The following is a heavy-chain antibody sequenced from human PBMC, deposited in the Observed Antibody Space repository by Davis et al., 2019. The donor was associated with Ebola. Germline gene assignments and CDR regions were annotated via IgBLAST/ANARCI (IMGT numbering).Heavy chain of an antibody. J-gene: IGHJ6*02. V-gene: IGHV1-3*01. CDR3: AREGYDFWSGLPGYGMDV. CDR1: GYTFTSYA. Sequence: ASVKVSCKASGYTFTSYAMHWVRQPPGQRLEWMGWSNAGNGNTKYSQKFQGRVTITRDTSASTAYMELSSLRSEDTAVYYCAREGYDFWSGLPGYGMDVWGQGTTVTVSS. D-gene: IGHD3-3*01. CDR2: SNAGNGNT.